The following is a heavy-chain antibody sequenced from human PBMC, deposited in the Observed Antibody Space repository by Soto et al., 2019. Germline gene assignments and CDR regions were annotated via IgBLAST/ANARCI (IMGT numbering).Heavy chain of an antibody. CDR1: GGSISSGGYY. Sequence: SETLSLTCTVSGGSISSGGYYWSWIRQHPGKGLEWIGYIYYSGSTHYNPSLKSRVTISVDTSKNQFSLKLSSVTAADTAVYYCARDLSYYYYGMDVWGQGTTVTVSS. CDR3: ARDLSYYYYGMDV. CDR2: IYYSGST. J-gene: IGHJ6*02. V-gene: IGHV4-31*03.